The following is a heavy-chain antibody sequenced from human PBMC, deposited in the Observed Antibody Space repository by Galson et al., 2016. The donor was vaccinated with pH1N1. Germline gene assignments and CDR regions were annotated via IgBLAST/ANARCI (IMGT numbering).Heavy chain of an antibody. CDR2: ISGSGRT. J-gene: IGHJ6*02. CDR1: GDSVSSGDYY. V-gene: IGHV4-30-4*01. D-gene: IGHD2-15*01. Sequence: TLSLTCSVSGDSVSSGDYYWSWIRQSPGRGLEWIGCISGSGRTYYNPSLKSRLTIPLDTSKNQFSLRLASVTATDTAVYYCARESCGGSCSYYYYYYGKDVWGQGATVIVSS. CDR3: ARESCGGSCSYYYYYYGKDV.